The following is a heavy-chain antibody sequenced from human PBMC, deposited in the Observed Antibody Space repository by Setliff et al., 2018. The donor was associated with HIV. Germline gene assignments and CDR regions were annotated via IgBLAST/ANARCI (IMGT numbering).Heavy chain of an antibody. D-gene: IGHD1-26*01. V-gene: IGHV4-34*01. Sequence: SETLSLTCAVFGGSFTDIGGSFTDYYWIWIRQPPGKGLEWIGEINHSGSTHYNPSLKSRFTISVDTSKNQFSLKLTSVTAADTAVYYCARHRPWEVDVFDIWGQGTMVTVSS. J-gene: IGHJ3*02. CDR2: INHSGST. CDR3: ARHRPWEVDVFDI. CDR1: GGSFTDIGGSFTDYY.